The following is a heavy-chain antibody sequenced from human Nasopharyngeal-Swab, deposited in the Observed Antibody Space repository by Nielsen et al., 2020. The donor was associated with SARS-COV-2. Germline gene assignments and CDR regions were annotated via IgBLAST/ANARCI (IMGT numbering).Heavy chain of an antibody. CDR3: ARGGSGWSTTFDY. CDR2: INHSGST. D-gene: IGHD6-19*01. J-gene: IGHJ4*02. Sequence: RQAPGKGLEWIGEINHSGSTNYNPSLKSRVTISVDTSKNQFSLKLSSVTAADTAVYYCARGGSGWSTTFDYWGQGTLVTVSS. V-gene: IGHV4-34*01.